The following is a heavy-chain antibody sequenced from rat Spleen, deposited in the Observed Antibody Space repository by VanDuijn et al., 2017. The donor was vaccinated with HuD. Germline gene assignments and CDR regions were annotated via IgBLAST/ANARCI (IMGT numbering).Heavy chain of an antibody. CDR1: DYSITSNY. CDR2: ISYSGST. V-gene: IGHV3-1*01. J-gene: IGHJ2*01. CDR3: ARRGYNNYFDY. D-gene: IGHD1-10*01. Sequence: EVQLQESGPGLVKPSQSLSLTCSVTDYSITSNYWDWIRKFPGNKMEWMGYISYSGSTSYNPSLKSRISITRDTSKNQFFLQLNSVTTEDTATYYCARRGYNNYFDYWGQGVMVTVSS.